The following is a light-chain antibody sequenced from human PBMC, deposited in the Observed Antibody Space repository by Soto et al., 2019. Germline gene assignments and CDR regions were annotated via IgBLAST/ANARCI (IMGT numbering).Light chain of an antibody. CDR3: PQYSSSPVT. CDR2: GAS. Sequence: EIVLTQSPGTLSLSPGERATLSCGASQTVSNDYLAWYQQKSGQPPRLLIYGASSRATGIPDRFSGSGSGRDFTLTISRLEAEDFAVYYCPQYSSSPVTFGGGTKV. J-gene: IGKJ4*01. V-gene: IGKV3-20*01. CDR1: QTVSNDY.